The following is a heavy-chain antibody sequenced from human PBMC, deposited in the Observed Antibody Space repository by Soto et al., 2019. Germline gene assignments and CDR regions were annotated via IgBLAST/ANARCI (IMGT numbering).Heavy chain of an antibody. D-gene: IGHD3-16*01. CDR1: SGSISSSNW. CDR2: IYHSGST. CDR3: ARVGYYYYYMDV. J-gene: IGHJ6*03. V-gene: IGHV4-4*02. Sequence: SETLSLTCAVSSGSISSSNWWSWVRQPPGKGLEWIGEIYHSGSTNYNPSLKSRVTISVDTSKNQFSLKLSSVTAADTAVYYCARVGYYYYYMDVWGKGTTVTSP.